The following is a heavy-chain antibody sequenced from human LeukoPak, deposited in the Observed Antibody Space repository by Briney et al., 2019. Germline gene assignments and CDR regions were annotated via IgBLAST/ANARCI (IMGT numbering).Heavy chain of an antibody. V-gene: IGHV3-23*01. CDR1: GFTFSNYA. CDR2: ISGSGSGT. J-gene: IGHJ6*02. CDR3: AKVTSAVPYYYGMDV. Sequence: PGGSLRLSCAASGFTFSNYAMNWVRQAPGKGLGWVSIISGSGSGTYSADSVKGRFTISRDNSKNTLYLQMNSLRAEDTAVYYCAKVTSAVPYYYGMDVWGQGTTVTVSS. D-gene: IGHD2-2*01.